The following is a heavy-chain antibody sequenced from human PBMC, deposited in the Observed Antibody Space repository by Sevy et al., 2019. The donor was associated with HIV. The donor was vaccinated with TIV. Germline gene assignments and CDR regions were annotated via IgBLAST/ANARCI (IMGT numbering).Heavy chain of an antibody. CDR2: IKQDGSEN. CDR3: AGDGQWLATFFDY. CDR1: GFTFSSYW. V-gene: IGHV3-7*01. Sequence: GGSLRLSCAASGFTFSSYWMSWVRQAPGKGLEWVANIKQDGSENYYVDSVKGRFTISRENAKNSLYLQMNSLRAEDTAEYYCAGDGQWLATFFDYWGQGTLVTVSS. D-gene: IGHD6-19*01. J-gene: IGHJ4*02.